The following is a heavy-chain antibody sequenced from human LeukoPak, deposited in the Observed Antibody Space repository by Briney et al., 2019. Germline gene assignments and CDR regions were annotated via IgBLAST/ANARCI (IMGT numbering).Heavy chain of an antibody. Sequence: GGSLRLSCAASGFTFSSYWMHWVRQAPGKGLVWGSRIDSAGSRTSYADSVKGRFTISRDNSKSTLYLQMNSLRVEDTALYYCAKARYNTGWYYFDYWGQGTLVTVSS. J-gene: IGHJ4*02. V-gene: IGHV3-74*01. CDR2: IDSAGSRT. D-gene: IGHD6-19*01. CDR3: AKARYNTGWYYFDY. CDR1: GFTFSSYW.